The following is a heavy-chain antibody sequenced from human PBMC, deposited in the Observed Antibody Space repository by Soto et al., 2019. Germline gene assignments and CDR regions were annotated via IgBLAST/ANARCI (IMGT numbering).Heavy chain of an antibody. V-gene: IGHV1-69*02. CDR3: YCSGGSCRFDY. Sequence: GAPVKGSCKASGGTFSSYTISWGRQAPGQGLEWMGRIIPVLGIANYAQKFQGRVTITADKSTSTAYMELSSLRSEDTAVYYCYCSGGSCRFDYWGQGTLVTVSS. CDR2: IIPVLGIA. CDR1: GGTFSSYT. D-gene: IGHD2-15*01. J-gene: IGHJ4*02.